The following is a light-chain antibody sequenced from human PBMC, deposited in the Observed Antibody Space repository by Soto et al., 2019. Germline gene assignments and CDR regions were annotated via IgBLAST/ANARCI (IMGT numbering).Light chain of an antibody. CDR1: QDTSNY. Sequence: DIQMTQSPSSLSASVGDRVTITCQASQDTSNYLNWYQQKPGKAPKLLIYDASNLETGVPSRFSGSGSGTDFTFTSSSLQLEDSATYYCQQYDNLSYTFGQGTKLEIK. CDR3: QQYDNLSYT. CDR2: DAS. V-gene: IGKV1-33*01. J-gene: IGKJ2*01.